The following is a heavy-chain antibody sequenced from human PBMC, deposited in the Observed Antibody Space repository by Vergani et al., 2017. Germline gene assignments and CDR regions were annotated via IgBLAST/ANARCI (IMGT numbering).Heavy chain of an antibody. D-gene: IGHD3-22*01. CDR2: IYYSGST. Sequence: QLQLQESGPGLVKPSETLSLTCTVSGGSISSYYWSWIRQPPGKGLEWIGYIYYSGSTNYNPSLKSRVTISVDTSKNQFSLKLSSVTAADTAVYYCARVLAEYYYDSSVAFDIWGQGTMVTVSS. V-gene: IGHV4-59*01. J-gene: IGHJ3*02. CDR1: GGSISSYY. CDR3: ARVLAEYYYDSSVAFDI.